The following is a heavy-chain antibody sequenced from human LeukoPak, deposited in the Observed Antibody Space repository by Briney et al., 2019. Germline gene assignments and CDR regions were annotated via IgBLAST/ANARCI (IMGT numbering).Heavy chain of an antibody. D-gene: IGHD1-26*01. CDR2: IYYSGST. V-gene: IGHV4-59*01. J-gene: IGHJ4*02. CDR1: GDSFNDYY. CDR3: ARGSIVGATFDY. Sequence: SETLSLTCTLYGDSFNDYYWSWIRQPPGKGLEWIGYIYYSGSTNYNPSLKSRVTISVDTSKNQFSLKLSSVTAADTAVYYCARGSIVGATFDYWGQGTLVTVSS.